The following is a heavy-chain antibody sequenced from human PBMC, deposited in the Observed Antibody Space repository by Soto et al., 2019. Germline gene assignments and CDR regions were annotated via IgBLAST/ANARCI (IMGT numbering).Heavy chain of an antibody. CDR3: ARDLGGYASH. V-gene: IGHV3-74*01. D-gene: IGHD3-16*01. CDR2: INTDGSTT. J-gene: IGHJ4*02. Sequence: EVQLVESGGGLVQPGGSLRLSCAASGFTFSNYWMHWVRQAPGKAPVWVSRINTDGSTTNYADSVKGRFTISRDNAKNTLYLQTNSLGAEDTAGYYCARDLGGYASHWGQGTLVTVSS. CDR1: GFTFSNYW.